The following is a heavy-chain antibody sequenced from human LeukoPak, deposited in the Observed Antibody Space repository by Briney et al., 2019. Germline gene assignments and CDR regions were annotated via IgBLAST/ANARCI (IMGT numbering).Heavy chain of an antibody. D-gene: IGHD1-7*01. Sequence: PGGSLRLSCAASGFTFSTCAMSWVRQAPGKGLEWVSAISSGGGSTYYADSVKGRFTVSRDNSKNTLYLQLNSPRAEDTAVYYCAKRQTGTYDYWGQGTLVTVSS. CDR3: AKRQTGTYDY. J-gene: IGHJ4*02. V-gene: IGHV3-23*01. CDR1: GFTFSTCA. CDR2: ISSGGGST.